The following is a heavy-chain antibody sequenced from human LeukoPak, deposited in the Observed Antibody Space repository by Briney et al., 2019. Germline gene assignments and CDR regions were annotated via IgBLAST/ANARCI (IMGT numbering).Heavy chain of an antibody. Sequence: SETLSLTCAVYGGSFSGYYWSWIRQPPGKGLEWIGEINHSGSTNYNPSLKSRVTISVDTSKNQFSLQLNSATPEDTAVYYCATSYSSWYNELNYWGQGTLVTVSS. J-gene: IGHJ4*02. V-gene: IGHV4-34*01. CDR1: GGSFSGYY. D-gene: IGHD6-13*01. CDR2: INHSGST. CDR3: ATSYSSWYNELNY.